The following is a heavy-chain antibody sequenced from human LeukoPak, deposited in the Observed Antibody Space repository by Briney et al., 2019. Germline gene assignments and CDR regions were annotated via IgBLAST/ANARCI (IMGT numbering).Heavy chain of an antibody. J-gene: IGHJ4*02. CDR3: ARGPYYDSSGLQYYFDY. D-gene: IGHD3-22*01. V-gene: IGHV4-39*07. Sequence: PSETLSLTCSVSGGSTSSTNYYWGWIRQPPGKGLECIGSIYYNGRTYYNPSLKSRVTISVDTSKNQFSLKLSSVTAADTAVYYCARGPYYDSSGLQYYFDYWGQGTLVTVSS. CDR1: GGSTSSTNYY. CDR2: IYYNGRT.